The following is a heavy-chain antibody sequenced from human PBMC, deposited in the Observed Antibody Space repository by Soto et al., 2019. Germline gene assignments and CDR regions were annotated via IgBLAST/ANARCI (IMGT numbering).Heavy chain of an antibody. CDR3: ASLLGYCSSTSCYFSAFDI. D-gene: IGHD2-2*01. J-gene: IGHJ3*02. CDR1: GGSISSSSYY. V-gene: IGHV4-39*01. Sequence: PSETLSLTCTVSGGSISSSSYYWGWIRQPPGKGLEWIGNIYYSGSTYYNPSLKSRVTISVDTSKNQFSLKLSSVTAADTAVYYCASLLGYCSSTSCYFSAFDIWGQGTMVTV. CDR2: IYYSGST.